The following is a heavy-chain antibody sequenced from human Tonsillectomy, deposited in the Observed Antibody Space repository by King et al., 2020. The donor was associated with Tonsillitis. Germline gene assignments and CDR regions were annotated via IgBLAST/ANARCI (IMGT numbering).Heavy chain of an antibody. D-gene: IGHD1-26*01. V-gene: IGHV3-74*01. CDR3: ATAPGRFSAFDI. CDR2: INSDGSST. CDR1: GLTFSSYW. J-gene: IGHJ3*02. Sequence: VQLVESGGGLVQPGGSLRLSCAASGLTFSSYWMHWVRQAPGKGLVWVSRINSDGSSTGHVDSVKGRFTISRDNAKNTLYLQMNSLRAEDTAVYYCATAPGRFSAFDIWGQGTMVTVSS.